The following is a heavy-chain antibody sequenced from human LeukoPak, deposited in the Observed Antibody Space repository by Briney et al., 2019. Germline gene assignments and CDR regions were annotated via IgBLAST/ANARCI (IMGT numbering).Heavy chain of an antibody. J-gene: IGHJ4*02. CDR1: GYTFTSYG. D-gene: IGHD3-22*01. CDR2: ISAYNGNT. V-gene: IGHV1-18*01. CDR3: ARDPPGYYDSSGYSGY. Sequence: ASVKVSCKXSGYTFTSYGISWVRQAPGQGLEWMGWISAYNGNTNYAQKLQGRVTMTTDTSTSTAYMELRSLRSDDTAVYYCARDPPGYYDSSGYSGYWGQGTLVTASS.